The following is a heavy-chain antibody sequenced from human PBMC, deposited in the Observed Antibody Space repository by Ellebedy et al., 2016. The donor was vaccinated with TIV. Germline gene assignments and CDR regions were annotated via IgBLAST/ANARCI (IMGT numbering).Heavy chain of an antibody. Sequence: ASVEVSCXASGGTFSNYAISWVRQAPGQGLEWMGRVIPVFGTVNYTQKYQARVTISADESTSTAYMELSSLRSEDTAVYYCARVLYDYIWGSYREFDYWGQGTLVTVSS. D-gene: IGHD3-16*02. J-gene: IGHJ4*02. CDR3: ARVLYDYIWGSYREFDY. CDR1: GGTFSNYA. CDR2: VIPVFGTV. V-gene: IGHV1-69*13.